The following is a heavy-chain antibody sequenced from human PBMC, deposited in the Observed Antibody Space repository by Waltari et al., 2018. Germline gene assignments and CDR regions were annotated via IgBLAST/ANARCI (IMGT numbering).Heavy chain of an antibody. CDR1: GYTFTVSY. CDR3: ATDPYGDYVGESY. Sequence: VQLVQSGAAVKTPGATLKISCTASGYTFTVSYMPWMHRAPGKGLECMGRVDPEDGETIYAEKFQGRVTITADTSTDTAYMELSSLRSEDTAVYYCATDPYGDYVGESYWGQGTLVTVSS. D-gene: IGHD4-17*01. J-gene: IGHJ4*02. CDR2: VDPEDGET. V-gene: IGHV1-69-2*01.